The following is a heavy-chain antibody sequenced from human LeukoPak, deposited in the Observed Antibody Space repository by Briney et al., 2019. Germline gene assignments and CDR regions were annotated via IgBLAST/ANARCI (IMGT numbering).Heavy chain of an antibody. V-gene: IGHV3-74*01. CDR1: GYTFSSYW. J-gene: IGHJ4*02. CDR2: INTDGSST. CDR3: ARRFAESDHDY. D-gene: IGHD3-10*01. Sequence: GGSLRRSCAASGYTFSSYWMHWVRLAPGKGLVWVSGINTDGSSTSYADSVKGRFTISRDNAKSTLYLQMNSLRAEDTAVYYCARRFAESDHDYWGQGTLVTVSS.